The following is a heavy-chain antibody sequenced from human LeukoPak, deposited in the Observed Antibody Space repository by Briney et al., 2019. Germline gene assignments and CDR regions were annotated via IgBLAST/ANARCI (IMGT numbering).Heavy chain of an antibody. D-gene: IGHD2-2*01. Sequence: SETLSLTCTVSGGSVSSSPYYWGWIRQPPGKGLEWIGTIYYRGSTYSNPSLNSRVTISLDTSKNQFSLRLRSVTAADTALYYCARHYLSDGILSTFDPWGQGTLVTVSS. CDR2: IYYRGST. J-gene: IGHJ5*02. V-gene: IGHV4-39*01. CDR3: ARHYLSDGILSTFDP. CDR1: GGSVSSSPYY.